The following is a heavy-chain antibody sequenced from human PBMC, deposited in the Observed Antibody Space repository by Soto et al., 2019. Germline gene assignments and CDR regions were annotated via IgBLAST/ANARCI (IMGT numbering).Heavy chain of an antibody. CDR3: AKDLDIVATGGYFDY. D-gene: IGHD2-2*03. V-gene: IGHV3-30*18. CDR2: ISYDGSNK. CDR1: GFTFSSYG. J-gene: IGHJ4*02. Sequence: PGGSLRLSCAASGFTFSSYGMHWVRQAPGKGLEWVAVISYDGSNKYYADSVKGRFTISRDNSKNTLYLQMNSLRAEDTAVYYCAKDLDIVATGGYFDYWGQGTLVTVSS.